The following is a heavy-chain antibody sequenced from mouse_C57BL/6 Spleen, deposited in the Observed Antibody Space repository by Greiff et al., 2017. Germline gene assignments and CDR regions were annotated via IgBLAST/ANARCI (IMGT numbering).Heavy chain of an antibody. J-gene: IGHJ2*01. CDR1: GYTFTSYW. D-gene: IGHD1-1*01. V-gene: IGHV1-69*01. CDR2: IDPSDSYT. CDR3: ARGEPIYYYPYYFDY. Sequence: QVQLQQPGAELVMPGASVKLSCKASGYTFTSYWMHWVKQRPGQGLEWIGEIDPSDSYTNYNQKFKGKSTLTVDTSSSTAYMQLSILTSEDSAVYYCARGEPIYYYPYYFDYWGQGTTLTVSS.